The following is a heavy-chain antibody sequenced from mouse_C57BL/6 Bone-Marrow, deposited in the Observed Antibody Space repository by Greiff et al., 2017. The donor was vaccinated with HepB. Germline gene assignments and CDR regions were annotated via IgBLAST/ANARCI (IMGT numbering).Heavy chain of an antibody. D-gene: IGHD1-1*01. Sequence: EVKVEESGGGLVQPGGSLKLSCAASGFTFSDYGMAWVRQAPRKGPEWVAFISNLAYSIYYADTVTGRFTISRENAKNTLYLEMSSLRSEDTAMYYCARHYGSSPFAYWGQGTLVTVSA. J-gene: IGHJ3*01. CDR1: GFTFSDYG. V-gene: IGHV5-15*04. CDR3: ARHYGSSPFAY. CDR2: ISNLAYSI.